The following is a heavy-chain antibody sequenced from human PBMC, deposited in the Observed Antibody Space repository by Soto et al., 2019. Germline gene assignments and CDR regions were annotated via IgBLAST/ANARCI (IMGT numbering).Heavy chain of an antibody. J-gene: IGHJ4*02. V-gene: IGHV3-21*01. CDR3: ARDSVYGGNPPPFDY. CDR1: GFTFSSYS. Sequence: GGSLRLSCAASGFTFSSYSMNWVRQAPGKGLEWVSFISTGSSYIYYADSVKGRFTITRDNAKNSLYLQMNSLGADDTAVYYCARDSVYGGNPPPFDYWGQGTLVTVSS. D-gene: IGHD4-17*01. CDR2: ISTGSSYI.